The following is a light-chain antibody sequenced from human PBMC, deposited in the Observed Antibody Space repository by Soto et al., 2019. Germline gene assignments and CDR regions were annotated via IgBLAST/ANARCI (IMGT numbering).Light chain of an antibody. J-gene: IGLJ1*01. V-gene: IGLV2-14*01. CDR2: DVS. Sequence: QSALTPPASVFGSPGQSITISCTGTSSDGGGYNYVSWYQQHPGKAPKLMIYDVSNRPSGVSNRFSGSKSGNTASLTISGLQAEDEADYYCSSYTSSSTPVYVFGTGTKVTVL. CDR1: SSDGGGYNY. CDR3: SSYTSSSTPVYV.